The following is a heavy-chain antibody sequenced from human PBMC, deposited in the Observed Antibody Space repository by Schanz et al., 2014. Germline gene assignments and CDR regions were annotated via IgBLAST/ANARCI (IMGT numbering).Heavy chain of an antibody. D-gene: IGHD3-10*01. CDR3: ARWFLIRGVILDS. Sequence: EVQLLESGGGLVQPGGSLRLSCAASGFTFSSYSMNWVRQAPGKGLEWVSYISSSSSTRYYADSVKGRFTISRDNAKNTVYLQMNSLRAEDTAVYYCARWFLIRGVILDSWGQGTLVTVSS. V-gene: IGHV3-48*01. J-gene: IGHJ4*02. CDR1: GFTFSSYS. CDR2: ISSSSSTR.